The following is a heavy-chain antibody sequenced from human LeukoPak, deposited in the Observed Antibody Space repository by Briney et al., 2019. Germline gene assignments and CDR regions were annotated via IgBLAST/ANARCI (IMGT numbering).Heavy chain of an antibody. J-gene: IGHJ4*02. CDR3: ARDFSGGWYDY. CDR1: GFTFSSYS. V-gene: IGHV3-48*01. CDR2: ISSSSTTI. D-gene: IGHD6-19*01. Sequence: TGGSLRLSCAASGFTFSSYSMNWVRQAPGKGLEWVSYISSSSTTIYYADSVKGRFTISRDNAKNSLYLQMNSLRAEDTAVYYCARDFSGGWYDYWGQGTLVTVSS.